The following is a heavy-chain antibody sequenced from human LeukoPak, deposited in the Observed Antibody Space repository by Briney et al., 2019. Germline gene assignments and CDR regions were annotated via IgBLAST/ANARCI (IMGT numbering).Heavy chain of an antibody. CDR1: GFTVSSNY. D-gene: IGHD3-16*01. J-gene: IGHJ4*01. CDR2: IYSGGST. CDR3: ASPQGGSSAYFFDF. V-gene: IGHV3-66*01. Sequence: GSLRLSCAASGFTVSSNYMSWVRQAPGKGLEWVSVIYSGGSTYYADSVKGRFTISRDNSKNTLYLQMNSLRAEDTAVYYCASPQGGSSAYFFDFWGQGTPVTVSS.